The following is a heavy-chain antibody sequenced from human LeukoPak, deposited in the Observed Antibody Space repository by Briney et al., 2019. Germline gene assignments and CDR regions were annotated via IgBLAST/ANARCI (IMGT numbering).Heavy chain of an antibody. V-gene: IGHV3-23*01. J-gene: IGHJ6*03. Sequence: GGSLRLSCAASGFTFSSYGMSWVRQAPGKGLEWVSAISGSGGSTYYADSVKGRFTISRDNSKNTLYLQMNSLRAEDTAVYYCAKDLMVRGGHYYYYMDVWGKGTTVTISS. CDR2: ISGSGGST. D-gene: IGHD3-10*01. CDR1: GFTFSSYG. CDR3: AKDLMVRGGHYYYYMDV.